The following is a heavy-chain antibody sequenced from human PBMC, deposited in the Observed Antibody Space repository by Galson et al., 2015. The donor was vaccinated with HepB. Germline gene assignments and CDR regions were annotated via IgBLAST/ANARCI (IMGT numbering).Heavy chain of an antibody. V-gene: IGHV3-33*01. J-gene: IGHJ4*02. CDR3: ARDGTSSAGFDY. CDR1: GFTISSYG. D-gene: IGHD2-2*01. Sequence: SLRLSCAASGFTISSYGMHWVRQAPGKGLEWVAVIWYDGSNKYYADSVKGRFTISRDNSKNTLYLQMNSLRAEDTAVYYCARDGTSSAGFDYWGQGTLVTVSS. CDR2: IWYDGSNK.